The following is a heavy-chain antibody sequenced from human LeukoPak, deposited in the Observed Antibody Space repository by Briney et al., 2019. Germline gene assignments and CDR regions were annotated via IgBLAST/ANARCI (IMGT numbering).Heavy chain of an antibody. V-gene: IGHV3-30*04. Sequence: GRSLRLSCAASGFTFSSYAMHWVRQAPGKGLEWVAVISYDGSNKYYADSVKGRFTISRDNSKNTLYLQMNSLRAEDTAVYYCARGTEGGSYFGMNFDYWGQGTLVTVSS. J-gene: IGHJ4*02. CDR1: GFTFSSYA. D-gene: IGHD1-26*01. CDR2: ISYDGSNK. CDR3: ARGTEGGSYFGMNFDY.